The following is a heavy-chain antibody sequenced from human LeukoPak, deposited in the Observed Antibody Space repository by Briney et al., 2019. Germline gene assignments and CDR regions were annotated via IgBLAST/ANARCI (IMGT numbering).Heavy chain of an antibody. CDR1: GFTFSSYS. D-gene: IGHD3-10*01. CDR2: ISSSSSTI. V-gene: IGHV3-48*04. CDR3: ARVSYYGSGRPGY. J-gene: IGHJ4*02. Sequence: GGSLRLSCAASGFTFSSYSMNWVRQAPGKGLEWVSYISSSSSTIYYADSVKGRFTISRDNAKNSLYLQMNSLRAEDTAVYYCARVSYYGSGRPGYWGQGALVTVSS.